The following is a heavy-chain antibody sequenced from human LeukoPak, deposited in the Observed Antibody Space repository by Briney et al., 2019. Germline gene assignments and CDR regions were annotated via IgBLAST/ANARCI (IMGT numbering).Heavy chain of an antibody. CDR3: AREEWLLIGGSFDY. V-gene: IGHV3-74*01. J-gene: IGHJ4*02. Sequence: PGGSLRLSCAGSGFPFSSHGMNWVRQAPGKGLVWVSRINSDGSSTSYADSVKGRFTISRDNAKNTLYLQMNSLRAEDTAVYYCAREEWLLIGGSFDYWGQGTLVTVSS. CDR1: GFPFSSHG. CDR2: INSDGSST. D-gene: IGHD3-3*01.